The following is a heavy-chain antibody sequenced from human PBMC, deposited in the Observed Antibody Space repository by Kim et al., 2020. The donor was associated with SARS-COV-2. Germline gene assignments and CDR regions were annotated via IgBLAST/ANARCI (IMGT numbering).Heavy chain of an antibody. V-gene: IGHV3-15*01. D-gene: IGHD6-19*01. CDR3: TTEWVAGRFYYFDY. J-gene: IGHJ4*02. Sequence: YAAPVKGRFNISRDDSKNTLYLQMNSLKTEDTAVYYCTTEWVAGRFYYFDYWGQGTLVTVSS.